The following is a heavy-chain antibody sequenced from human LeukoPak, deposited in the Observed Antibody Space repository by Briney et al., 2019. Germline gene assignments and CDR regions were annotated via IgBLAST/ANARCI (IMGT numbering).Heavy chain of an antibody. CDR3: ARDSYGSGTYYHGY. D-gene: IGHD3-10*01. CDR2: IYGGGTS. CDR1: GFTVSSNY. V-gene: IGHV3-66*01. Sequence: PGGSLRLSCAASGFTVSSNYMSWVRQAPGKGREGVSVIYGGGTSYYADSVKGRFTISRDNSKNTMYLQMNSLRAEDSAVYYCARDSYGSGTYYHGYWGQGTLVTVSS. J-gene: IGHJ4*02.